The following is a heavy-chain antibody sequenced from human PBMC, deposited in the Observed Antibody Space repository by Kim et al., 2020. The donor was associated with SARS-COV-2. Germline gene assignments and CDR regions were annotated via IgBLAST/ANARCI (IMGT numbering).Heavy chain of an antibody. Sequence: GGSLRLSCAASGFTFSSYSMNLVRQAPGKGLEWVSSISSSSSYIYYADSVKGRFTISRDNAKNSLYLQMNSLRAEDTAVYYCARAYSSSWSQIYYYYGMDVWGQGTTVTVSS. CDR3: ARAYSSSWSQIYYYYGMDV. J-gene: IGHJ6*02. D-gene: IGHD6-13*01. V-gene: IGHV3-21*01. CDR1: GFTFSSYS. CDR2: ISSSSSYI.